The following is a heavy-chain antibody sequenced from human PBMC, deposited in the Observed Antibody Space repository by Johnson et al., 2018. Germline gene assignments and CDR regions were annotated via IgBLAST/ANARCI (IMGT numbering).Heavy chain of an antibody. CDR3: TRRGVSKETYYYYYIRDV. V-gene: IGHV3-49*05. CDR2: IRSRAFGGTT. Sequence: VQLQESGGGLVKPGRSLRLSCTGSDFPFSDYDLIWLRQAPGKGLEWVGSIRSRAFGGTTEYGASVRGRFTISRDDSKNTLYLQMNGLKSEDTAVYYCTRRGVSKETYYYYYIRDVWGQGTTVTVSS. CDR1: DFPFSDYD. J-gene: IGHJ6*02. D-gene: IGHD6-13*01.